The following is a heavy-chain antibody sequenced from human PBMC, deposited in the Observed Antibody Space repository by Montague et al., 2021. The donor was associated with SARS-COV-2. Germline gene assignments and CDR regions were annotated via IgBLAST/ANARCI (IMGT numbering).Heavy chain of an antibody. V-gene: IGHV3-23*01. Sequence: SLRFSCAASGFTFSNSAMNWVRQAPGKGLEWVSGSSGSDGGTHYADSVKGRFTISRDNSKNVLYPQMNSLRAEDTALYYCAKDSYYYGLGYGMDVWGQGTTVTVSS. CDR3: AKDSYYYGLGYGMDV. J-gene: IGHJ6*02. CDR1: GFTFSNSA. CDR2: SSGSDGGT. D-gene: IGHD3-10*01.